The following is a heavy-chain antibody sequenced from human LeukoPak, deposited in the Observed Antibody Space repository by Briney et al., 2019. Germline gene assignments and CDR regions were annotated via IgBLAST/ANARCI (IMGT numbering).Heavy chain of an antibody. J-gene: IGHJ4*02. CDR1: GYTFTSYD. Sequence: ASVKVSCKASGYTFTSYDINWVRQATGQGLEWMGWMNPNSGNTGYAQKFQGRVTMTRNTSISTAYMELSSLRSEDTAVYYCARDPSNTSGWYTYFDFWGQGTLVTVSS. CDR3: ARDPSNTSGWYTYFDF. V-gene: IGHV1-8*01. CDR2: MNPNSGNT. D-gene: IGHD6-19*01.